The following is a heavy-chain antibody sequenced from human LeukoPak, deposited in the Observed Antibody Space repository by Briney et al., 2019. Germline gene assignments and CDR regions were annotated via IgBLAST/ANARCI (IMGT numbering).Heavy chain of an antibody. CDR2: IYPSGST. D-gene: IGHD1-26*01. CDR1: GGSISSGDYY. CDR3: ARGRDRHDGSYSYYFDY. J-gene: IGHJ4*02. Sequence: SQTLSLTCTVSGGSISSGDYYWSWIRQHPGKGLEWIAYIYPSGSTYYTPSLKSRITISLDTSKNQFSLRLSSVTAADTAVYYCARGRDRHDGSYSYYFDYWGQGTLVTVSS. V-gene: IGHV4-31*03.